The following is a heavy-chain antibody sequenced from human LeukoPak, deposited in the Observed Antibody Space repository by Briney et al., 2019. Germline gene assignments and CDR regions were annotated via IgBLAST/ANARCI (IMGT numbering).Heavy chain of an antibody. CDR3: ARDSSSWYSGHYYYMDV. J-gene: IGHJ6*03. CDR1: GGSISSGSYY. CDR2: IYSSGST. Sequence: SETLSLTCIVSGGSISSGSYYWSWIRQPAGKGLEWIGRIYSSGSTSYNPSLKSRVTISVDTSKNQFSLKLSSVTAADTAVYYCARDSSSWYSGHYYYMDVWGKGTTVTVSS. V-gene: IGHV4-61*02. D-gene: IGHD6-13*01.